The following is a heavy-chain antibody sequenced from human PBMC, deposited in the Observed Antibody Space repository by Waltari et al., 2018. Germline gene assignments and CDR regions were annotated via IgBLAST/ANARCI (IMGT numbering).Heavy chain of an antibody. Sequence: QVQLVQSGAEVKKPGSSVKVSCKASGGTFSSYAISWVRQAPGQGLEWMGVSIPILGTANYAQKFQGRVTITADESTSTAYMELRSLRSDDTAVYYCARGNIVGGATAHFDYWGQGTLVTVSS. CDR3: ARGNIVGGATAHFDY. CDR2: SIPILGTA. CDR1: GGTFSSYA. V-gene: IGHV1-69*01. J-gene: IGHJ4*02. D-gene: IGHD1-26*01.